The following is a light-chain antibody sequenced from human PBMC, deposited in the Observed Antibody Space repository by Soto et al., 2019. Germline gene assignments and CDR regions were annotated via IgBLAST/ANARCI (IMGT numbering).Light chain of an antibody. Sequence: DIQMTQSPSSLSASVGDRFTITCGARQSISSYLNWYQQTPGQAPKLLIYAASSLQSGVPSRFSGSGSGTDFTLTISSLQPEDFATYYCQQSYSTPLTFGGGTKVEIK. CDR2: AAS. CDR3: QQSYSTPLT. V-gene: IGKV1-39*01. CDR1: QSISSY. J-gene: IGKJ4*01.